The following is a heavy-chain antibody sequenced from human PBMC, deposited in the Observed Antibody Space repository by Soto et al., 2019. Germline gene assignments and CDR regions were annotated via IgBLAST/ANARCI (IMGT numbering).Heavy chain of an antibody. CDR2: ISSLSGNT. Sequence: QVHLVQSETEVKEPGASVTVSCKTSHATFTGYTVNWVRQAPGQGLEWLGWISSLSGNTYYARDFEGRPTMTTNTAATTAYMELRSLRSDDTAVYFCARGTVTSGRWFGPWGQGTLVTVSS. D-gene: IGHD4-17*01. V-gene: IGHV1-18*04. J-gene: IGHJ5*02. CDR3: ARGTVTSGRWFGP. CDR1: HATFTGYT.